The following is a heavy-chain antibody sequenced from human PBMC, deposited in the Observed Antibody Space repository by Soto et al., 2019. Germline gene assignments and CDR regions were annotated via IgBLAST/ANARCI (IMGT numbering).Heavy chain of an antibody. J-gene: IGHJ3*02. CDR2: INAGNGNT. Sequence: GASVKVSCKASGDTFGNFVVHWVRQTAGQRLEWMGWINAGNGNTEYTQRLQGRVTIIRDTSASTVYMELNSLRSDDTAVYYCARKAPLGSCNIGGCVIDTLYIWG. CDR1: GDTFGNFV. V-gene: IGHV1-3*01. CDR3: ARKAPLGSCNIGGCVIDTLYI. D-gene: IGHD6-25*01.